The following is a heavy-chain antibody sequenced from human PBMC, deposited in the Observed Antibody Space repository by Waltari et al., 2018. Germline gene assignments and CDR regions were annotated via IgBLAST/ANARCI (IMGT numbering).Heavy chain of an antibody. CDR3: ARDYCDRTNCHGMDV. CDR2: ISYNGRNI. J-gene: IGHJ6*02. D-gene: IGHD3-22*01. CDR1: EFTFSSYA. V-gene: IGHV3-30*04. Sequence: QVQLVESGGGVVQPGRSLRLSCEASEFTFSSYAMAWVRQAQGKGLEWVAVISYNGRNIYYVDSVKGRFTISRDNSKKTLYMQMNSLRAEDTAVYYCARDYCDRTNCHGMDVWGQGTTVTVSS.